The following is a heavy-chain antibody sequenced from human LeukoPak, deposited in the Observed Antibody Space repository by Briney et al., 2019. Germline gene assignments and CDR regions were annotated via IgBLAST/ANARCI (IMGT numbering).Heavy chain of an antibody. CDR1: GYSFTSYE. CDR2: MSPNGVHP. V-gene: IGHV1-8*01. J-gene: IGHJ5*02. Sequence: VASVKVSSKDSGYSFTSYEISWVRQATGRGLGWLGWMSPNGVHPGYAQRFQRRVTMTSNTSISTAYMELSSLRPEHPAVYYCARRRVRPNCCHPWGQGTLVSVSS. CDR3: ARRRVRPNCCHP.